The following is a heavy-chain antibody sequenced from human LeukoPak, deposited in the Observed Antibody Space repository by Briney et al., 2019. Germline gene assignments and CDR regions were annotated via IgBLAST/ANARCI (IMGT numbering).Heavy chain of an antibody. Sequence: SGTLSLTCAVSGGSISSSNWWSWVRPPPGKGLEWIGEIYHSGSTNYNPSLKSRVTISVDKSKNQFSLKLSSVTAADTAVYYCARVWFGEFMAFDIWGQGTMVTVSS. CDR2: IYHSGST. CDR1: GGSISSSNW. J-gene: IGHJ3*02. V-gene: IGHV4-4*02. D-gene: IGHD3-10*01. CDR3: ARVWFGEFMAFDI.